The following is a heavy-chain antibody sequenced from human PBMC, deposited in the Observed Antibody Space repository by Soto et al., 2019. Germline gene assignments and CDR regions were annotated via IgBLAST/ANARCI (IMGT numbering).Heavy chain of an antibody. J-gene: IGHJ6*02. CDR2: MNPNSGNT. Sequence: QVQLVQSGAEVKKPGASVKVSCKASGYTFTSYDINWVRQATGQGLEWMGWMNPNSGNTGYAQKYQGRVTMTRNTSISTAYMELSSLRSEDTAVYYCAGEGGQWQVSGMDVWGQGTTVTVSS. V-gene: IGHV1-8*01. CDR1: GYTFTSYD. D-gene: IGHD6-19*01. CDR3: AGEGGQWQVSGMDV.